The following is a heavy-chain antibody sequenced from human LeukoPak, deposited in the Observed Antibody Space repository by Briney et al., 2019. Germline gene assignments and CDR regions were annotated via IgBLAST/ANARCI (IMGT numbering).Heavy chain of an antibody. V-gene: IGHV4-59*12. Sequence: PSETLSLTCTVSGGSISNYYWNWIRQPPGKGLEWIGYIYYSGSTNYNPSLKSRVTISVDTSKNQFSLKLSSVTAADTAVYYCARGLPKYGSGSYFLNPYNWFDPWGQGTLVTVSS. CDR1: GGSISNYY. J-gene: IGHJ5*02. CDR2: IYYSGST. D-gene: IGHD3-10*01. CDR3: ARGLPKYGSGSYFLNPYNWFDP.